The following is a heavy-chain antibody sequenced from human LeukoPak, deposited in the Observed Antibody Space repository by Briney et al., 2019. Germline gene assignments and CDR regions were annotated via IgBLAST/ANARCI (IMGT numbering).Heavy chain of an antibody. J-gene: IGHJ6*02. Sequence: GGSLRLSCAASGFTFSSYGMHWVRQAPGKGLEWVAVIWYDGSNKYYADSVKGRFTISRDNSKNTLYLQMNSLRAEDTAVYYCAREAYSSSWYSPVYYYYGMDVWGQGTTVTVSS. CDR2: IWYDGSNK. CDR1: GFTFSSYG. V-gene: IGHV3-33*01. D-gene: IGHD6-13*01. CDR3: AREAYSSSWYSPVYYYYGMDV.